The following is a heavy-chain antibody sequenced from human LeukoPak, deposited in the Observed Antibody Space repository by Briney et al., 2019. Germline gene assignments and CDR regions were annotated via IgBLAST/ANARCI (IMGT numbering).Heavy chain of an antibody. CDR3: ARSGSGSYYDYYYYMDV. J-gene: IGHJ6*03. V-gene: IGHV1-18*01. Sequence: ASVKVSCKASGYTFTNYGISWVRQAPGQGLEWMGWISAYNGNTNYAQKLQGRVTMTTDTSTSTAYMELRSLRSDDTAVYYCARSGSGSYYDYYYYMDVWGKGTTVTVSS. CDR1: GYTFTNYG. CDR2: ISAYNGNT. D-gene: IGHD3-10*01.